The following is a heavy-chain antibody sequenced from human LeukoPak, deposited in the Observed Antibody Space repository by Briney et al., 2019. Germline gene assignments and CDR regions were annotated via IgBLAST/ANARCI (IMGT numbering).Heavy chain of an antibody. CDR2: VNPNSGVT. CDR1: GCTFTGYY. Sequence: ASVKVSCKASGCTFTGYYLHRVRQAPGQGLQWMGWVNPNSGVTNYAQKFQGRVTMTRDTSISTGYMELRRLRYDDTAVYYCARDLAVAGTSLGYWGQGTLVTVSS. J-gene: IGHJ4*02. V-gene: IGHV1-2*02. D-gene: IGHD6-19*01. CDR3: ARDLAVAGTSLGY.